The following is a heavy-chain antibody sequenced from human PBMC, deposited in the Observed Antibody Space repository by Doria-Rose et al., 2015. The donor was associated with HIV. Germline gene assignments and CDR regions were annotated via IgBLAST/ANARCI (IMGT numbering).Heavy chain of an antibody. V-gene: IGHV3-21*01. Sequence: VQLQESGGGLVRPGGSLRLSCATSGFTFSSHRINWVRQAPGQGLEWVSSLSSTSAYINYADSVRGRFTISRDNARNSLYLQMGSLRAEDTAIYYCATGVTLDYWGQGTLVTVSS. D-gene: IGHD3-10*01. CDR1: GFTFSSHR. CDR2: LSSTSAYI. J-gene: IGHJ4*02. CDR3: ATGVTLDY.